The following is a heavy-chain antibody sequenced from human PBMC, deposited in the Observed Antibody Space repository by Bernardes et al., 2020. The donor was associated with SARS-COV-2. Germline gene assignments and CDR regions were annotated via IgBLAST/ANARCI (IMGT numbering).Heavy chain of an antibody. V-gene: IGHV2-5*01. CDR1: GFSLSTSGVG. J-gene: IGHJ6*02. D-gene: IGHD3-22*01. CDR3: ARILFYYDSRGSYLNDGMDV. Sequence: SGPTLVKPTQTLTLTCTFSGFSLSTSGVGVGWIRQPPGKALEWLALIYWNDDKRYSTSLKTRLTISKDTSKNQVVLTMTNMDPVDTATYYCARILFYYDSRGSYLNDGMDVWGQGTTVTVSS. CDR2: IYWNDDK.